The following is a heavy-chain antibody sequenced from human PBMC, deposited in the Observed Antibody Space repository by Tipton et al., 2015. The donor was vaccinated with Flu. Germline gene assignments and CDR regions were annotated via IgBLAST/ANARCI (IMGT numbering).Heavy chain of an antibody. J-gene: IGHJ4*02. D-gene: IGHD5-24*01. CDR1: GFTFGSYA. CDR3: VRTKDGYTLSNFVY. V-gene: IGHV4-39*07. Sequence: LRLSCTASGFTFGSYAMSWIRQPQGKGLEWIGSFYYDVGTYYNPSLNSRVTITVDESKNQFSLRLTSVTAADTAVYYCVRTKDGYTLSNFVYWGQGTLVTVSS. CDR2: FYYDVGT.